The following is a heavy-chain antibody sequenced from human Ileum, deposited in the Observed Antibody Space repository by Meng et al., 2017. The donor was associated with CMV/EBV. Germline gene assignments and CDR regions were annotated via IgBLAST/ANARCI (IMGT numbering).Heavy chain of an antibody. J-gene: IGHJ4*02. CDR2: VFYSGNS. D-gene: IGHD1-14*01. V-gene: IGHV4-39*07. Sequence: QKRGPALVKPSATLSLPVSVSGGSPSNNNYFWGGIRQPPGKGLEWIGSVFYSGNSYYNPSLKSRVTISVDTSKNQLSLKVNSVTAADTAVYYCARVRALITLFDYWGQGTLVTVSS. CDR1: GGSPSNNNYF. CDR3: ARVRALITLFDY.